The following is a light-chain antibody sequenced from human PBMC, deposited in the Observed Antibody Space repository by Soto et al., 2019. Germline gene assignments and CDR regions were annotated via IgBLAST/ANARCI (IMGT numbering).Light chain of an antibody. J-gene: IGKJ2*01. CDR1: QTIRTY. CDR3: QQSYRTPYT. CDR2: AAS. V-gene: IGKV1-39*01. Sequence: IQLTQSPSSLSASVGDTVTITCRASQTIRTYLNWYQHKPGKAPNLLIQAASTLLSGVPSRFSGSRSETDFTLIISSLRPEDFATYYCQQSYRTPYTFGQGTKLEIK.